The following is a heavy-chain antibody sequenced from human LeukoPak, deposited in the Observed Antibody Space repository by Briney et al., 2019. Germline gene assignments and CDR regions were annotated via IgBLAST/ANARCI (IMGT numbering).Heavy chain of an antibody. CDR3: ARGSSSSWYGYFDY. Sequence: SVKVSCKASGGTFSSYATSWVRQAPGQGLEWMGGIIPIFGTANYAQKFQGRVTITTDESTSTAYMELSSLRSEDTAVYYCARGSSSSWYGYFDYWGQGTLVTVSS. CDR2: IIPIFGTA. CDR1: GGTFSSYA. V-gene: IGHV1-69*05. D-gene: IGHD6-13*01. J-gene: IGHJ4*02.